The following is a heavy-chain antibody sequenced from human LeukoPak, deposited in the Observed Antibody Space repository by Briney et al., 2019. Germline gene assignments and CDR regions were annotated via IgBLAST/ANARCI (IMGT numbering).Heavy chain of an antibody. CDR2: INPNSGGT. D-gene: IGHD4-17*01. J-gene: IGHJ4*02. V-gene: IGHV1-2*02. CDR1: GYTFTGYY. CDR3: ARDSDYGDYVGGT. Sequence: ASVKVSCKASGYTFTGYYMHWVRQAPGQGLEWMGWINPNSGGTNYAQKFQGGVTMTRDTSISTAYMELSRLRSDDTAVYYCARDSDYGDYVGGTWGQGTLVTVSS.